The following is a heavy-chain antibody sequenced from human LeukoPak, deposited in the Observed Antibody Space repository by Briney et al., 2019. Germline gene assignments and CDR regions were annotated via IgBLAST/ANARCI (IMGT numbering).Heavy chain of an antibody. V-gene: IGHV1-58*02. J-gene: IGHJ6*02. CDR1: GFTFTSSA. Sequence: SVKVSCKASGFTFTSSAMQWVRQARGQRLEWIGWIVVGSGNTNYAQKFQERVTITRDMSTSTAYMELSSLRSEDTAVYYCAADGVYCSSTSCYAGDYYYGMDVWGQGTTVTVSS. CDR3: AADGVYCSSTSCYAGDYYYGMDV. D-gene: IGHD2-2*01. CDR2: IVVGSGNT.